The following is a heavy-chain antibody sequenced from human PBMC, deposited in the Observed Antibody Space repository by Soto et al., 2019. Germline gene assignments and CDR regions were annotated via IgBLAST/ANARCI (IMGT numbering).Heavy chain of an antibody. CDR3: EREYSDLVRGVITTNGMDV. D-gene: IGHD3-10*01. J-gene: IGHJ6*02. CDR2: IKQDGSEK. Sequence: AETLSLSCAASGFTFSSYGMSWVRQAPGKGLEWVANIKQDGSEKYYVDSVKGRFTISRDNAKNSLYLQMNSLRAEDTAVYYCEREYSDLVRGVITTNGMDVWGQGTTVTVSS. V-gene: IGHV3-7*01. CDR1: GFTFSSYG.